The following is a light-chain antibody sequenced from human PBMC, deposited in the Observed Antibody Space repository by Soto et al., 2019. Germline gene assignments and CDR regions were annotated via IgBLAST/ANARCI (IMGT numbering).Light chain of an antibody. J-gene: IGKJ1*01. V-gene: IGKV1-8*01. CDR1: QGISTF. CDR3: QQYYSYPRT. Sequence: AIRLTQSPSSFSASPGDRVTVTCRASQGISTFVAWYQQKPGSAPKFLMHAASTLHSGVPSRFSGSGSGTNFTLTISGLQSEDFATYYCQQYYSYPRTFGQGTKVEVK. CDR2: AAS.